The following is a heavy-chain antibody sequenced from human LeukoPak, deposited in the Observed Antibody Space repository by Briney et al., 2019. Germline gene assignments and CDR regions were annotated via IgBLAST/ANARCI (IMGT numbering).Heavy chain of an antibody. CDR1: GGSISSYY. D-gene: IGHD2-2*01. CDR3: ARRYCSSTSCTIDY. V-gene: IGHV4-59*01. Sequence: SETLSLTCTVSGGSISSYYWSWIRQPPGKGLEWVGYIYYSGSTNYNPSLKSRVPISVDTPKNQFSLKLSSEPDADTPVHYCARRYCSSTSCTIDYWGQGTLVTVSS. CDR2: IYYSGST. J-gene: IGHJ4*02.